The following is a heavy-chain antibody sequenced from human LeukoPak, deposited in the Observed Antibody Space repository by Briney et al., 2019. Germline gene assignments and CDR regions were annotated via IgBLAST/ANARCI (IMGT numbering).Heavy chain of an antibody. CDR1: GGSISSYY. CDR3: ARDPTIFGVVNTGDAFDI. CDR2: IYTSGST. V-gene: IGHV4-4*08. D-gene: IGHD3-3*01. J-gene: IGHJ3*02. Sequence: KTSETLSLTCTVAGGSISSYYWSWIRQPPGKGLEWIGYIYTSGSTNYNPSLKSRVTMSVDTSKNQFSLKLSPVTAADTAVYYCARDPTIFGVVNTGDAFDIWGQGTMVTVSS.